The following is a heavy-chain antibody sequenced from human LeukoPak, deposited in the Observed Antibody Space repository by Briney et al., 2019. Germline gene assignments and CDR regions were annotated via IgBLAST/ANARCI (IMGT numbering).Heavy chain of an antibody. J-gene: IGHJ6*02. D-gene: IGHD1-26*01. CDR2: IIPILGIA. CDR3: ARDFFPIAWDREGMDV. CDR1: GGTFSSYA. V-gene: IGHV1-69*04. Sequence: GASVKVSCKASGGTFSSYAISWVRQAPGQGLEWMGRIIPILGIANYAQKFQGRVTITADKSTSTAYMELSSLRSEDTAVYYCARDFFPIAWDREGMDVWGQGTTVTVSS.